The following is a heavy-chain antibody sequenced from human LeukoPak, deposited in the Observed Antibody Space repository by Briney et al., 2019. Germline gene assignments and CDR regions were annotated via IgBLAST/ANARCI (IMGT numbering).Heavy chain of an antibody. Sequence: SETLSLTCAVYGGSFSGYYWSWIRQPPGKGLEWIGEINHSGSTNYNPSLKSRVTISVDTSKNQFSLKLSSVTAADTAVYCCAREVFGVVTPGHYYYMDVWGKGTTVTVSS. D-gene: IGHD3-3*01. V-gene: IGHV4-34*01. J-gene: IGHJ6*03. CDR1: GGSFSGYY. CDR3: AREVFGVVTPGHYYYMDV. CDR2: INHSGST.